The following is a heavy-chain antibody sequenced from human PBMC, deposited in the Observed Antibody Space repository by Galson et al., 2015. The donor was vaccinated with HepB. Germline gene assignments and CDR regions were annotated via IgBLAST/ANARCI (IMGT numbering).Heavy chain of an antibody. CDR2: ISYDGSNK. J-gene: IGHJ4*02. CDR3: AKDSSLEELSRGYYFDY. V-gene: IGHV3-30*18. D-gene: IGHD1-26*01. CDR1: GFTFSSYG. Sequence: SLRLSCAASGFTFSSYGMHWVRQAPGKGLEWVAVISYDGSNKYYADSVKGRFTISRDNSKNTLYLQMNSLRAEDTAVYYCAKDSSLEELSRGYYFDYWGQGTLVTVSS.